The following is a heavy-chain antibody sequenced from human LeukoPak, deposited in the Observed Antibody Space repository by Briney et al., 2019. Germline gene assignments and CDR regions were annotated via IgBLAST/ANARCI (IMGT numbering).Heavy chain of an antibody. Sequence: SETLSLTCTVSGGSISSYYWSWIRQPPGKGLEWIGYIHYSGSTNYNPSLKSRVTISVDTSKNQFSLKLSSVTAADTAVYYCARDGTDYYYYYMDVWGKGTTVTVSS. CDR2: IHYSGST. J-gene: IGHJ6*03. D-gene: IGHD2-8*02. V-gene: IGHV4-59*12. CDR3: ARDGTDYYYYYMDV. CDR1: GGSISSYY.